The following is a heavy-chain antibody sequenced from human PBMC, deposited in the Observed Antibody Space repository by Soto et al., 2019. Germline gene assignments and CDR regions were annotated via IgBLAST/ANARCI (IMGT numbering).Heavy chain of an antibody. V-gene: IGHV4-59*01. CDR1: VGSISHYY. CDR2: IYYSGST. Sequence: PSETLSLTCTISVGSISHYYWSWIRQPPGKGLEWIGYIYYSGSTNYNPSLKSRVTLSLDTSKNQLSLKLSSVTAADTAVYYCARDTGWGVSNSWPYYFDYWGQGTLVTVSS. J-gene: IGHJ4*02. CDR3: ARDTGWGVSNSWPYYFDY. D-gene: IGHD6-13*01.